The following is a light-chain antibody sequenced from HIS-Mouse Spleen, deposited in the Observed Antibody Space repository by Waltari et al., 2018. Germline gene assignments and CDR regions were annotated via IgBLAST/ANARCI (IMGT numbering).Light chain of an antibody. CDR1: SRRSYY. V-gene: IGLV3-19*01. Sequence: SSELTQDPAVSVALVQTVRITCQGDSRRSYYASLYQQKPGQAPVLVIYGKNNRPSGIPDRFSGSSSGNTASLTITGAQAEDEADYYCNSRDSSGNHYVFGTGTKVTVL. CDR3: NSRDSSGNHYV. CDR2: GKN. J-gene: IGLJ1*01.